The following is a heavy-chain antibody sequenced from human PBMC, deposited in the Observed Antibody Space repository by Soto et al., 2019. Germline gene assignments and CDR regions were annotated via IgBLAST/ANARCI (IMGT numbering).Heavy chain of an antibody. CDR1: GYTYTIYY. J-gene: IGHJ1*01. Sequence: AVPLNGYCKASGYTYTIYYMHCLLQAPGQGLEWMGIINPSGGSTSYAQKFQGRVTMTRDTSTSTVYMELSSLRSEDTAVYYCARADSRQLVLSQHWGQGTLDTVSS. V-gene: IGHV1-46*01. CDR3: ARADSRQLVLSQH. D-gene: IGHD6-6*01. CDR2: INPSGGST.